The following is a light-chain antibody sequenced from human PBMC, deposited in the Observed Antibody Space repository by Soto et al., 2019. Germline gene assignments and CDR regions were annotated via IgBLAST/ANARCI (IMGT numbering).Light chain of an antibody. J-gene: IGKJ5*01. CDR2: AVS. CDR3: QQPGTSPIP. V-gene: IGKV1-6*01. Sequence: AIQVTQPPSSLSASVGDRVTINCRASQGSRNDVGWYQQKPGKAPKLLIYAVSSLQSGVPSRFSGSGSGTDFILTISRLEPEDVAVYYGQQPGTSPIPFGQGTRLEIK. CDR1: QGSRND.